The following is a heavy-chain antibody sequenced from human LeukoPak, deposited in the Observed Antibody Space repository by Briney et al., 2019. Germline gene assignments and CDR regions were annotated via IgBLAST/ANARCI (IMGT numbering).Heavy chain of an antibody. Sequence: SETLSLTCTVSGGSISSHYWSWIRQPPGKGLEWIGYIYYSGSTNYNPSLKSRVTISVDTSKNQFSLKLSSVTAADTAVYYCARDGKLDPDAFDIWGQGTMVTVSS. D-gene: IGHD6-13*01. CDR1: GGSISSHY. CDR3: ARDGKLDPDAFDI. J-gene: IGHJ3*02. V-gene: IGHV4-59*11. CDR2: IYYSGST.